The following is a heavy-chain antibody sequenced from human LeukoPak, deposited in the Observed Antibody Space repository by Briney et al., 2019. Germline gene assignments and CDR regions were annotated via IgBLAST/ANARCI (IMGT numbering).Heavy chain of an antibody. CDR2: IWYDGSNE. CDR1: GFIFSNYG. V-gene: IGHV3-33*01. Sequence: GGSLRLSCVASGFIFSNYGMHWVRQAPGKGLEWVAVIWYDGSNEYYADSVKGRFTISRDTSKNTLYLQMNSLKTEDTAVYYCTTVIPLYYDSSGSQDYWGQGTLVTVSS. D-gene: IGHD3-22*01. J-gene: IGHJ4*02. CDR3: TTVIPLYYDSSGSQDY.